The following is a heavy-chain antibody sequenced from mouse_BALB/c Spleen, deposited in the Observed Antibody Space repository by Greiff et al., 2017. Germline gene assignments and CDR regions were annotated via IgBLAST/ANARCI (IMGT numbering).Heavy chain of an antibody. CDR1: GFNIKDTY. V-gene: IGHV14-3*02. J-gene: IGHJ1*01. CDR3: ARSRRRGYWYFDV. CDR2: IDPANGNT. Sequence: EVQLQQSGAELVKPGASVKLSCTASGFNIKDTYMHWVKQRPEHGLEWIGRIDPANGNTKYDPKFQGKATITADTSSNTAYLQLSSLTSEDTAVYYCARSRRRGYWYFDVWGAGTTVTVSS.